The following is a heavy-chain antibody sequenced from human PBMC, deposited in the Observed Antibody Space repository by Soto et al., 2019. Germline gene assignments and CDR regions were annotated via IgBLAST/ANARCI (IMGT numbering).Heavy chain of an antibody. V-gene: IGHV2-5*02. CDR3: AHRGIAVAGPVFEY. CDR2: IYWDDDK. CDR1: GFSLSTSGVG. D-gene: IGHD6-19*01. J-gene: IGHJ4*02. Sequence: QITLKESGPTLVKPTQPLTLTCTFSGFSLSTSGVGVGWIRQPPGKALEWLALIYWDDDKRSSPSLKSRLTITKDTAKNQVVLTMTNMDPVDTATYYCAHRGIAVAGPVFEYWGQGTLVTFSS.